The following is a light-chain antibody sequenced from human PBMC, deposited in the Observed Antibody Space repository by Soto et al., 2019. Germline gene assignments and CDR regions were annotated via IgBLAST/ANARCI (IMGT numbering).Light chain of an antibody. J-gene: IGLJ2*01. Sequence: SYELTQPPSVSVAPGQTAWLTCGGDNIGRKSVHWYQQKPGQAPLLVVYDDSDRPSGIPERFSGSNSGNTATLTISRVDAGDEADYYCQVWDGTSDPNVIFGAGTKLTVL. CDR3: QVWDGTSDPNVI. V-gene: IGLV3-21*02. CDR2: DDS. CDR1: NIGRKS.